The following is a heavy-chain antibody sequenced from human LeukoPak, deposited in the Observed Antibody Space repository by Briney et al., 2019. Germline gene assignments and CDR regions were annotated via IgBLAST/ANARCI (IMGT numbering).Heavy chain of an antibody. D-gene: IGHD6-13*01. CDR2: IYYGGST. CDR1: GGSISSGDYY. CDR3: ARDRASSLDY. J-gene: IGHJ4*02. Sequence: SETLSLTCTVSGGSISSGDYYWSWIRQYPGKGLEWIGYIYYGGSTYYNPSLKSRVTISIDTSKNQFSLRLTSVTAADTAVYYCARDRASSLDYWGQGTLVTVSS. V-gene: IGHV4-31*02.